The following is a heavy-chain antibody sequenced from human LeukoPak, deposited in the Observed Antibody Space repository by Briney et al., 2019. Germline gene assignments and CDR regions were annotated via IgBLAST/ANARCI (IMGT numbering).Heavy chain of an antibody. CDR2: INPSGGST. Sequence: ASVKVSCTASEYTFTSYYMHWVRQAPGQGLEWMGIINPSGGSTSYAQKFQGRVTMTRDTSTSTVYMELSSLRSEDTAVYYCASDHIAAAYSGYWGQGTLVTVSS. V-gene: IGHV1-46*01. CDR3: ASDHIAAAYSGY. CDR1: EYTFTSYY. D-gene: IGHD6-13*01. J-gene: IGHJ4*02.